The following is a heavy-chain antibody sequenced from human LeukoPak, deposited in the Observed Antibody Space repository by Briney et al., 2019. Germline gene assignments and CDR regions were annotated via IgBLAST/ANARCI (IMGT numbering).Heavy chain of an antibody. D-gene: IGHD3-10*01. CDR2: IFYDGSRK. V-gene: IGHV3-33*01. Sequence: GGSLRLSCAASGFTFSNFGFHWVRQAPGKGLEWVAVIFYDGSRKFYADSVEGRFTISRDTSKNTLYLQLNSLRAEDTAVYYCARDDSATYYNLAYWGQGTPVTVSS. CDR3: ARDDSATYYNLAY. CDR1: GFTFSNFG. J-gene: IGHJ4*02.